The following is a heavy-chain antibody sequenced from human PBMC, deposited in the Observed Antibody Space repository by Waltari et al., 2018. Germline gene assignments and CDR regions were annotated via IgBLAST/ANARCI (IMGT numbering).Heavy chain of an antibody. CDR3: ARGITLDV. CDR1: GFTFSALC. V-gene: IGHV3-48*02. Sequence: EVQLVESGGGLIQPGGSLRLSCSASGFTFSALCVNWVRQAAGKGLEWVSFISSGGKTIYYTDSVKGRFTISRDNAKNSLFLQMNSLRDEDTAVYYCARGITLDVWGQGTTVTVSS. CDR2: ISSGGKTI. J-gene: IGHJ6*02.